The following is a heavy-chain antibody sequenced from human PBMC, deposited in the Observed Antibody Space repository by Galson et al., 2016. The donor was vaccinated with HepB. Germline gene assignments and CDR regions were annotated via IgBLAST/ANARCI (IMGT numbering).Heavy chain of an antibody. D-gene: IGHD6-13*01. CDR3: VKDFSSSWNGPFDH. CDR1: GFIFDDYA. Sequence: SLRLSCAASGFIFDDYAMHWVRQVPGKGLEWVSGISWDSRTTNYADSVRGRFTISRDNAKSSLYLHMNNLRAQDTAFYYCVKDFSSSWNGPFDHWGQGNLVTVSS. J-gene: IGHJ4*02. CDR2: ISWDSRTT. V-gene: IGHV3-9*01.